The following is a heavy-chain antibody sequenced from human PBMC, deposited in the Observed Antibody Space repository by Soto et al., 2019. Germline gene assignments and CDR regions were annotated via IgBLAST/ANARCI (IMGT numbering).Heavy chain of an antibody. CDR3: ARLTLSKRAYYYYYYMDV. CDR1: GYSFTSYW. J-gene: IGHJ6*03. V-gene: IGHV5-51*01. CDR2: IYPGDSDT. D-gene: IGHD4-4*01. Sequence: PGDSLKISCKGSGYSFTSYWIGWVRQMPGKGLEWMGIIYPGDSDTRYSPSFQGQVTISADKSISAAYLQWSSLKASDTAMYYCARLTLSKRAYYYYYYMDVWGKGTTVTVSS.